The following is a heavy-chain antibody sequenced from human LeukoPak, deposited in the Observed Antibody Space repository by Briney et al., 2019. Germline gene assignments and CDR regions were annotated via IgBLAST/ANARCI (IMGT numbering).Heavy chain of an antibody. CDR2: IRYDGSNK. CDR3: AKFRYYYDSSGPFDY. CDR1: GFIFSSYW. V-gene: IGHV3-30*02. D-gene: IGHD3-22*01. J-gene: IGHJ4*02. Sequence: GGSLRLSCAASGFIFSSYWMHWVRHAPGKGLAWVAFIRYDGSNKYYADSVKGRFTISRDNSKNTLYLQMNSLRAEDTAVYYCAKFRYYYDSSGPFDYWGQGTLVTVSS.